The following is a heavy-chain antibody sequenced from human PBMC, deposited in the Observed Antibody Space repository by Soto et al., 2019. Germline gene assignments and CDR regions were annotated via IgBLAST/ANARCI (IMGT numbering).Heavy chain of an antibody. Sequence: SVKVSCKASGGTFSSYAISWVRQAPGQGLECMGGIIPIFGTANYAQKFQGRVTITADESTSTAYMELSSLRSEDTAVYYCARGLIFGVVITHYYYYGMDGWGQGTTVTVSS. D-gene: IGHD3-3*01. CDR1: GGTFSSYA. CDR3: ARGLIFGVVITHYYYYGMDG. V-gene: IGHV1-69*13. CDR2: IIPIFGTA. J-gene: IGHJ6*02.